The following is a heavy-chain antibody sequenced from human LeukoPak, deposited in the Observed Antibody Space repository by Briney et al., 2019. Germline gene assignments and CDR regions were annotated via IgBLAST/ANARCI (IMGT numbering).Heavy chain of an antibody. Sequence: GGSLRLSCAASGFTFSSYSMNWVRQAPGKGLEWVSSISSSSSYIYYVDSVKGRFTISRDNAKNSLYLQMNSLRAEDTAVYYCARGQLYYDSSGFDYWGQGTLVTVPS. V-gene: IGHV3-21*01. D-gene: IGHD3-22*01. CDR2: ISSSSSYI. J-gene: IGHJ4*02. CDR1: GFTFSSYS. CDR3: ARGQLYYDSSGFDY.